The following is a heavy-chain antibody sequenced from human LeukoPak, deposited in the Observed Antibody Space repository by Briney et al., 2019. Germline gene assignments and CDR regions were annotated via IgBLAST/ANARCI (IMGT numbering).Heavy chain of an antibody. J-gene: IGHJ4*02. CDR1: GGSFSGHY. CDR3: ARAARAGDKRFDY. Sequence: SETLSLTCAVYGGSFSGHYWSWIRQFTGKGLEWIGEVNHSGSANYNPSLKSRVTISADTSKNQFSLELSSVTAADTAVYFCARAARAGDKRFDYWGRGTLVTVSS. CDR2: VNHSGSA. V-gene: IGHV4-34*01. D-gene: IGHD6-13*01.